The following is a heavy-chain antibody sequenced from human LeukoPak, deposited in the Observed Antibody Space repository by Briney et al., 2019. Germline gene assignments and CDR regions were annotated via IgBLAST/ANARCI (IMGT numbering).Heavy chain of an antibody. CDR2: IYSDGRT. J-gene: IGHJ4*02. CDR3: ARGAFD. CDR1: GFTFSSYA. V-gene: IGHV3-53*01. Sequence: GGSLRLSCAASGFTFSSYAMHWVRQAPGRGLDWVSVIYSDGRTFYADSVKGRFTSSRDNSKNTVDLQMNNLGADDTAVYYCARGAFDWGQGTLVTVSS.